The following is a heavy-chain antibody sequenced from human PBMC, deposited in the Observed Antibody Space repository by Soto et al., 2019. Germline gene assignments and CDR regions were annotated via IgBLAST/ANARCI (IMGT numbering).Heavy chain of an antibody. V-gene: IGHV1-69*13. Sequence: SAQVSFKASGGTFISYAISWVRQAPGQGLEWMGGIIPIFGTANYAQKFQGRVTITADESTSTAYMELSSLRSEDTAVYYCARGIQLYYFDYWGQGTLVTVSS. J-gene: IGHJ4*02. D-gene: IGHD5-18*01. CDR3: ARGIQLYYFDY. CDR2: IIPIFGTA. CDR1: GGTFISYA.